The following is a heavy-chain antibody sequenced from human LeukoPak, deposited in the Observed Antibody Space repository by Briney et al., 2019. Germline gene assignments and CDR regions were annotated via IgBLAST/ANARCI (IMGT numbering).Heavy chain of an antibody. V-gene: IGHV4-39*07. D-gene: IGHD2-15*01. CDR3: ARYPYCSGGSCPESYFAY. J-gene: IGHJ4*02. CDR1: GGSISSSSYY. CDR2: IYYSGST. Sequence: SETLSLTCTVSGGSISSSSYYWGWIRQPPGKGLEWIGSIYYSGSTYYTPSLKSRVTISVDTSKNQFSLKLSSVTAADTAVYYCARYPYCSGGSCPESYFAYGGQGTLVTVSS.